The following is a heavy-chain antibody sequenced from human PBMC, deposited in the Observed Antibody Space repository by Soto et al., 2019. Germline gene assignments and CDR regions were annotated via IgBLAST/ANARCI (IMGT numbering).Heavy chain of an antibody. J-gene: IGHJ5*02. Sequence: EAQLVESGGXLVQPGGSLRLSCAASGFTFSVYTMHWVRQSPGKGLEWISSITSSGTTISYADSVKGRFTISRDNAKSSLFLQMDTLRDEDTAVYYCARDGYSTSSDWPWFDPWGQGTLVTVSS. CDR1: GFTFSVYT. CDR2: ITSSGTTI. V-gene: IGHV3-48*02. D-gene: IGHD6-6*01. CDR3: ARDGYSTSSDWPWFDP.